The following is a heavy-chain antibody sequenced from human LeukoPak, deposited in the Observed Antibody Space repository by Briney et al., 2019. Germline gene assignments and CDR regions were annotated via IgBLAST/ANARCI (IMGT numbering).Heavy chain of an antibody. CDR3: ARSLNYDILTGYQYYYYYMDV. J-gene: IGHJ6*03. CDR2: ISAYNGNT. V-gene: IGHV1-18*04. Sequence: ASVKVSCKASGYTFTSYGISWVRQAPGQGLEWMGWISAYNGNTNYAQKLQGRVTMTTDTSTSTAYMELRSLRSDDTAVYYCARSLNYDILTGYQYYYYYMDVWGKGTTVTVSS. CDR1: GYTFTSYG. D-gene: IGHD3-9*01.